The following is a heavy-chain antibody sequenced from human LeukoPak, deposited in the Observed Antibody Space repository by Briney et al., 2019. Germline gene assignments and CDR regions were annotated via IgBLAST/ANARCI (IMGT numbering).Heavy chain of an antibody. J-gene: IGHJ4*02. CDR2: IKQDGSEK. CDR1: GFTFSSYW. CDR3: ARMGYYASFDY. V-gene: IGHV3-7*03. D-gene: IGHD3-3*01. Sequence: GGSLRLSFAASGFTFSSYWMSWVRQAPGKGLEWVANIKQDGSEKYYVDSVKGRFTISRDNAKNSLYLQMNSLRSDDTAVYYCARMGYYASFDYWGQGTLVTVSS.